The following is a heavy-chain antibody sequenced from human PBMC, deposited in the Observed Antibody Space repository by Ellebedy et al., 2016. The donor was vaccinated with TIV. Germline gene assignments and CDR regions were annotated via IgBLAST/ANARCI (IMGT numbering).Heavy chain of an antibody. D-gene: IGHD1-1*01. J-gene: IGHJ6*02. CDR3: ARGGRTGGYYYGIDV. CDR1: GSTFSSYG. Sequence: PGGSLRLSCAASGSTFSSYGMNWVRQAPGKGLESVSSISSSSSYIYYADSVKGRFTISRDNAKNSLYLQVNSLSAEDTAVYYCARGGRTGGYYYGIDVWGQGTTVTVSS. V-gene: IGHV3-21*01. CDR2: ISSSSSYI.